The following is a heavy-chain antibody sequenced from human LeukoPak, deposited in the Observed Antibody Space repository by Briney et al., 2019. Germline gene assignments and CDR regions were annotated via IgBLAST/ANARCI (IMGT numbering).Heavy chain of an antibody. CDR2: INPNSGGT. J-gene: IGHJ4*02. CDR3: ARAAIAATGTLVWIDY. CDR1: GYTFTGYY. Sequence: ASVKVSCKASGYTFTGYYMHWVRQAPGQGLEWMGWINPNSGGTNYAQKLQGRVTMTTDTSTSTVYMELRSLRSDDTAVYYCARAAIAATGTLVWIDYWGQGTLVTVSS. D-gene: IGHD6-13*01. V-gene: IGHV1-2*02.